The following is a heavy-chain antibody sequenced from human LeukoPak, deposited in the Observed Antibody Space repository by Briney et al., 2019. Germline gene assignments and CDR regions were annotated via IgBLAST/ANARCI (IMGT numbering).Heavy chain of an antibody. CDR2: IESKTDGGTT. D-gene: IGHD3-9*01. CDR3: TTVGLKGYYHLLTGLDY. V-gene: IGHV3-15*04. J-gene: IGHJ4*02. Sequence: NPGGSLRLSCAASGFTFSDYYMSWIRQAPGKGLEWVGRIESKTDGGTTDYAAPVKGRFTISRDDSKNTLYLQMSSLKTEDTAVYYCTTVGLKGYYHLLTGLDYWGQGTLVTVSS. CDR1: GFTFSDYY.